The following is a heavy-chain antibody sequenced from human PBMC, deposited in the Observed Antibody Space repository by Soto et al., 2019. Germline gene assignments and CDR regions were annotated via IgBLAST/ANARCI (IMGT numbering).Heavy chain of an antibody. D-gene: IGHD2-2*01. J-gene: IGHJ4*02. CDR1: GFTFSSYG. CDR2: ISSDGSSK. Sequence: QVPLVESGGGVVQPGRSLRLSCAASGFTFSSYGMHWVRQAPGKGLEWVAVISSDGSSKDYGDSVKGRFTISRDNSKNTLYRELNSLRAGDTAGYYCATGQLGMGGYFDYWGQGTLVTVSS. CDR3: ATGQLGMGGYFDY. V-gene: IGHV3-30*03.